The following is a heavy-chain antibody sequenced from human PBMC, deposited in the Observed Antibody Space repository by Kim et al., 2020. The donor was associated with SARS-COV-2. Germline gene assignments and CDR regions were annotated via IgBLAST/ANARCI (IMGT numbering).Heavy chain of an antibody. CDR3: ARGSGWYYY. Sequence: SETLSLTCTVSGGSINSYYWSWIRQPPGKGLEWIGYIYYSGSTNYNPSLKSRATISVDTSNNQFSLKLSSVTAADTAVYYCARGSGWYYYWGQGTLVTVSS. V-gene: IGHV4-59*08. CDR1: GGSINSYY. CDR2: IYYSGST. J-gene: IGHJ4*02. D-gene: IGHD6-19*01.